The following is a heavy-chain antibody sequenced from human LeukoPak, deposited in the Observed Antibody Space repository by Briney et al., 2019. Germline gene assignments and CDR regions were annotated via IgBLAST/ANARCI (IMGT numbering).Heavy chain of an antibody. CDR2: IYSSGSA. CDR1: GGSISTYY. CDR3: ARMGGYSGYATH. J-gene: IGHJ4*02. Sequence: SETLSLTCTVSGGSISTYYWSWIRQPPGKGLEWNGYIYSSGSANYNPSLKSRVTISVDTSKNQFSLKLSSVTAADTAVYYCARMGGYSGYATHWGQGTLVTVSS. D-gene: IGHD5-12*01. V-gene: IGHV4-59*08.